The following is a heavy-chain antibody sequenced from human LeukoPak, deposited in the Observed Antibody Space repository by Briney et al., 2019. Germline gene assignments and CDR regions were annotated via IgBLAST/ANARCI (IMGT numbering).Heavy chain of an antibody. Sequence: GGSLRLSCAGSGFTFSSYSIHWVRQVSGKGLEWVAVISYDGSNKYYADSVKGRFTISRDNSRNTVYLQMNSLRPEDTAVYSCARGLVRYGGGFDYWGQGTLVTVSS. CDR2: ISYDGSNK. J-gene: IGHJ4*02. CDR1: GFTFSSYS. CDR3: ARGLVRYGGGFDY. D-gene: IGHD4-23*01. V-gene: IGHV3-30*04.